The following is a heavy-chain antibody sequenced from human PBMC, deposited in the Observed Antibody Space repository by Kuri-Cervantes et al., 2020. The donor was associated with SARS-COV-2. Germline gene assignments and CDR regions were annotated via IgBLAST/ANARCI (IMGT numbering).Heavy chain of an antibody. CDR1: GFTFSDYY. V-gene: IGHV3-11*06. CDR2: ISSSSSYT. Sequence: GGSLRLSCAASGFTFSDYYMSWIRQAPGKGLEWVSYISSSSSYTNYADSVKGRFTISRDNAKNSPYLQMNSLRAEDTAVYYCARDPVTPGYYYYYGMDVWGQGTTVTVSS. D-gene: IGHD4-23*01. CDR3: ARDPVTPGYYYYYGMDV. J-gene: IGHJ6*02.